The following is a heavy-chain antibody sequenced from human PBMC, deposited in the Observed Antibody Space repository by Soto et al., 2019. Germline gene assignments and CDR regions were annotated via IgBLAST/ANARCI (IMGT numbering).Heavy chain of an antibody. CDR1: GYTFTNSD. J-gene: IGHJ4*02. D-gene: IGHD6-25*01. Sequence: ASVKVSCKASGYTFTNSDINWVRQAPGQGLEWMGWMNPDSGHAAYAQKFQGRVTLTTSTSTSTVYKEMRRLGSEDQAVYYCALRSHFSGGRCAYGLDNWGQGTLVTVSS. V-gene: IGHV1-8*01. CDR2: MNPDSGHA. CDR3: ALRSHFSGGRCAYGLDN.